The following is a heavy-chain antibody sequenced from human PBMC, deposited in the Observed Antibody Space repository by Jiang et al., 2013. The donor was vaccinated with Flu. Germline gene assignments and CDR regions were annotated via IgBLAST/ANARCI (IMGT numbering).Heavy chain of an antibody. CDR3: ARQSPEAGSITMIAVVPQLDAFDI. J-gene: IGHJ3*02. V-gene: IGHV4-39*01. CDR2: IYYSGST. Sequence: IYYSGSTYYNPSLKSRVTISVDTSKNQFSLKLSSVTAADTAVYYCARQSPEAGSITMIAVVPQLDAFDIWGQGTMVTVSS. D-gene: IGHD3-22*01.